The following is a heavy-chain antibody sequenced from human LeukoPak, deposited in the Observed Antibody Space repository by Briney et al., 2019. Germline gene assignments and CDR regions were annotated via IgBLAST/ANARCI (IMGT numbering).Heavy chain of an antibody. CDR1: GFTFSSYS. D-gene: IGHD1-1*01. V-gene: IGHV3-48*02. CDR3: AGHNISWGRNWYYCVDV. CDR2: SSSSSSTI. J-gene: IGHJ6*03. Sequence: GGSLRLSCAASGFTFSSYSMNWVRLAPGKGLEWVSYSSSSSSTIYYADSVKGRFTITSEYAKNSLYLKINSLRDEDTAVYYCAGHNISWGRNWYYCVDVWGKGTTVTVSS.